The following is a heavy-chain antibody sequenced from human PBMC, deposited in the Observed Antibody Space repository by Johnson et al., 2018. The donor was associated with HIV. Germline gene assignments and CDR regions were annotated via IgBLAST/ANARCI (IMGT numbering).Heavy chain of an antibody. CDR1: QFTFRSYY. Sequence: VQLVESGGGLAQPAWSPRLSCAGSQFTFRSYYMKCVRQAPGKGLEWVANIKQDGSEKYYADSVKGRFTISRDNAKKSLYLQMNSLRAEDTALYHCARVTIFGVVIDHDAFDIWGQGAMVTVSS. CDR2: IKQDGSEK. D-gene: IGHD3-3*01. J-gene: IGHJ3*02. V-gene: IGHV3-7*03. CDR3: ARVTIFGVVIDHDAFDI.